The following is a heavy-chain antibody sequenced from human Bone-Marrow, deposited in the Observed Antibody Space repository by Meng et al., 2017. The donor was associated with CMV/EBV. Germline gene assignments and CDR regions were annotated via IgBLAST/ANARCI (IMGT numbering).Heavy chain of an antibody. CDR2: INPHSGGT. Sequence: ASVKVSCKATGYTFTGYNIHWVRQAPGQGLEWLGCINPHSGGTIYAQKFEDRVTLSSDTSISTAYMELRRLRSDDTALFFCARLFYTTLGTNFYYGMDVWGPGTTVTVSS. V-gene: IGHV1-2*02. J-gene: IGHJ6*02. CDR3: ARLFYTTLGTNFYYGMDV. D-gene: IGHD3-3*01. CDR1: GYTFTGYN.